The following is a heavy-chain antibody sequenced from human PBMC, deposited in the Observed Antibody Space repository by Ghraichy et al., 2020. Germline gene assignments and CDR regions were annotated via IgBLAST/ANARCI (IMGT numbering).Heavy chain of an antibody. J-gene: IGHJ4*01. CDR1: GFTFSTFA. D-gene: IGHD3-10*01. V-gene: IGHV3-30*04. CDR3: ASQDRGLINGPFDY. CDR2: ISNDGSNK. Sequence: GGSLRLSCAVSGFTFSTFAVHWVRQAPGKGLQWVAVISNDGSNKYYGDSVKGRFTIARDNSKNTLYLQMNSLRPEDTAVYYCASQDRGLINGPFDYWGHGTLVTVSS.